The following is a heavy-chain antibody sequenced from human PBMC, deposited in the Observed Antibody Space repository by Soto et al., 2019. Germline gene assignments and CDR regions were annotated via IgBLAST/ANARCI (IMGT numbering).Heavy chain of an antibody. CDR1: GGSISSGGYS. CDR2: IKYSGTT. J-gene: IGHJ6*02. V-gene: IGHV4-39*06. CDR3: ARDLTDYYYGMDV. Sequence: SETLSLTCAVSGGSISSGGYSWSWIRQPPGKGLEWIASIKYSGTTFYNPSLKSRVTLSVDTSKNQFALKLSSVTAADTAVYYCARDLTDYYYGMDVWGQGTTVTVSS.